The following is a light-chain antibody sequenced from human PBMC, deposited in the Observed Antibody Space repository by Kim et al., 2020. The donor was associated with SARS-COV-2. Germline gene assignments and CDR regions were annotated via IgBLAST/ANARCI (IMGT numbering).Light chain of an antibody. CDR3: LLHYEDPLHWI. CDR1: TEAVTSGYS. J-gene: IGLJ2*01. V-gene: IGLV7-43*01. CDR2: STN. Sequence: VVTQEPSLTVSPGGTVTLTCASSTEAVTSGYSPNWFQQKPGQAPRALIYSTNNRHSWTPSRFSGSLLGGKAALTLSDVQPEDEAEYYCLLHYEDPLHWIFGGGTKLTVL.